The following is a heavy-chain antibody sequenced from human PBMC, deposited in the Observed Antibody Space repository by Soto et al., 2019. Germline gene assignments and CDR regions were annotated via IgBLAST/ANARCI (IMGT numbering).Heavy chain of an antibody. CDR2: VFYTGTT. J-gene: IGHJ3*01. Sequence: SETVSLTCTVSGGSISSGDSYWTWIRQPPGKGLECIGYVFYTGTTYYNPSLKSRVNISVDTSKNLFSRRLTSVTAADTAVYYCVRDNWEVPLDAWGHGTLVTVSS. CDR3: VRDNWEVPLDA. D-gene: IGHD7-27*01. V-gene: IGHV4-30-4*01. CDR1: GGSISSGDSY.